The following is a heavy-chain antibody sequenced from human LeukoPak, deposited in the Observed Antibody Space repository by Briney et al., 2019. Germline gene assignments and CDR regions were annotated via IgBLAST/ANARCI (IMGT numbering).Heavy chain of an antibody. J-gene: IGHJ4*02. CDR3: AKDYGGNSGVFDY. CDR1: GFTFSSYG. Sequence: PGRSLRLSCAASGFTFSSYGMSWVRQAPGKGLEWVSAISGSGGSTYYADSVKGRFTISRDNSKNTLYLQMNSLRAEDTAVYYCAKDYGGNSGVFDYWGQGTLVTVSS. CDR2: ISGSGGST. V-gene: IGHV3-23*01. D-gene: IGHD4-23*01.